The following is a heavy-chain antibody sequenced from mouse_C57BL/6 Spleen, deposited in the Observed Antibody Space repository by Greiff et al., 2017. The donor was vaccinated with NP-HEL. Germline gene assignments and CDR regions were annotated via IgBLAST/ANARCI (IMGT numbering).Heavy chain of an antibody. Sequence: VKLVESGPELVKPGASVKLSCKASGYTFTSYDINWVKQRPGQGLEWIGWIYPRDGSTKYNEKFKGKATLTVDTSSSTAYMELHSLTSEDSAVYFWARVGVPSAFGYWGQGTTLTVSS. V-gene: IGHV1-85*01. CDR3: ARVGVPSAFGY. CDR1: GYTFTSYD. D-gene: IGHD6-1*01. CDR2: IYPRDGST. J-gene: IGHJ2*01.